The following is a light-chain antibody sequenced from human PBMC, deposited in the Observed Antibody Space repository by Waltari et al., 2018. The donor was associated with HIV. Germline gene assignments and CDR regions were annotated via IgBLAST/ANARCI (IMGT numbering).Light chain of an antibody. CDR1: TSNIGNKY. J-gene: IGLJ2*01. CDR3: ETWDSSLSAVL. CDR2: DNN. V-gene: IGLV1-51*01. Sequence: QSVLTQPPSVSAAPGQKVTISCSGNTSNIGNKYVSWYRQLPGTAPKLLIYDNNKRPSGIPDRFSGSKSGTSATLDITGLQTGDEADYYCETWDSSLSAVLFGGGTKVTVL.